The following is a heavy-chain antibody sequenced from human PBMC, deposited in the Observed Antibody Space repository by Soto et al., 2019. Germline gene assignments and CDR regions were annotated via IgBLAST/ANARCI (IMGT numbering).Heavy chain of an antibody. D-gene: IGHD3-22*01. CDR3: ARALGRYDSSGYYVDY. CDR1: GGSISSGGYY. V-gene: IGHV4-31*03. J-gene: IGHJ4*02. Sequence: SETLSLTCTVSGGSISSGGYYWSWIRQHPGKGLEWIGYIYYSGSTYYNPSLKSRVTISVDTSKNQFSLKLSSVTAADTAVYYCARALGRYDSSGYYVDYWGQGTLVTVSS. CDR2: IYYSGST.